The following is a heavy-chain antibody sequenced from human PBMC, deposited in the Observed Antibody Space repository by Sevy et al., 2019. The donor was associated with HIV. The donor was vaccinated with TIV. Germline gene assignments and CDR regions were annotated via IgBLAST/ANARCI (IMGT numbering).Heavy chain of an antibody. CDR2: INHSGST. D-gene: IGHD3-16*01. CDR3: ARGEGEDAFDI. Sequence: SETLSLTCAVYGGSFSGYYWSWIRQPPGKGLEWIGEINHSGSTNYNPSLKSRVTISVDTSNNQFSLKLSSVTAAETAVYYCARGEGEDAFDIWGQGTMVTVSS. J-gene: IGHJ3*02. CDR1: GGSFSGYY. V-gene: IGHV4-34*01.